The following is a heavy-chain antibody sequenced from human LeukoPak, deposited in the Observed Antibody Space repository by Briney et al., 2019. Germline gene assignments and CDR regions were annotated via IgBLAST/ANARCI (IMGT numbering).Heavy chain of an antibody. J-gene: IGHJ4*02. D-gene: IGHD1-14*01. CDR2: ISSNGGST. V-gene: IGHV3-64D*09. CDR1: GFTYSSYA. CDR3: VKDPLTHLFSWYFDY. Sequence: GGSLRLSCAASGFTYSSYAMNWVRQAPGKGLEYVSAISSNGGSTYYADSVKGRFTISRDNSKNTLYLQMSSLRAEDTAVYYCVKDPLTHLFSWYFDYWGQGTLVTVSS.